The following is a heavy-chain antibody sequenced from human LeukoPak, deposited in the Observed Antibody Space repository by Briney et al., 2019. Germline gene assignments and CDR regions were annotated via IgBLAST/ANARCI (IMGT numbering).Heavy chain of an antibody. D-gene: IGHD3-22*01. CDR2: INPNSGGT. J-gene: IGHJ3*02. CDR1: GGTFSSYA. Sequence: GASVKVSCKASGGTFSSYAISWVRQAPGQGLEWMGWINPNSGGTNYAQKFQGRVTMTRDTSISTAYMELSRLRSGDTAVYYCARDPTVVVITNDAFDIWGQGTMVTVSS. CDR3: ARDPTVVVITNDAFDI. V-gene: IGHV1-2*02.